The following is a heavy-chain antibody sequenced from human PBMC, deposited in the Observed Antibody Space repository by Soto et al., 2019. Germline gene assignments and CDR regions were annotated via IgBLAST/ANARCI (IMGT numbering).Heavy chain of an antibody. CDR3: ARGSSSGLYYFDY. CDR1: GGSISSGGYY. V-gene: IGHV4-31*03. J-gene: IGHJ4*02. Sequence: SETLSLTCTVSGGSISSGGYYWSWIRQHPGKGLEWIGYIYYSGSTYYNPSLKSRVTISVDTSKNQFTLKLSSVTAADTAVYYCARGSSSGLYYFDYWGQGTWVTVSS. D-gene: IGHD6-19*01. CDR2: IYYSGST.